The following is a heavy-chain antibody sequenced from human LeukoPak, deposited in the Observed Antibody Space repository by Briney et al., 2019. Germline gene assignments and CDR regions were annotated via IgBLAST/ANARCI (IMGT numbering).Heavy chain of an antibody. J-gene: IGHJ5*02. D-gene: IGHD3-10*01. CDR1: GYRFTSYW. CDR3: ARYYYGSGRGANWFDP. CDR2: IYPGASDT. Sequence: GESLKISCKGSGYRFTSYWIGWVRQMPGKGLEWMGIIYPGASDTRYSPSFQGQVTISADKSISTAYLQWSSLKASDTAMYYCARYYYGSGRGANWFDPWGQGTLVTVSS. V-gene: IGHV5-51*01.